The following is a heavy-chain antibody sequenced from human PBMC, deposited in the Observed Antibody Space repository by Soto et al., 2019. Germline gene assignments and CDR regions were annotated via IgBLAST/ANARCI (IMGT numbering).Heavy chain of an antibody. CDR3: AKEWSGWGFFDY. Sequence: EVQLLESGGGLVQPGGSLRLSCAASGFTFSTYAMSWVRQAPGKGLEWVSCIGGTGGTTYYADSVKGRFTISRDNSKKTLYLQMNSLRAEDTAVYYCAKEWSGWGFFDYWGQGTLVTVSS. V-gene: IGHV3-23*01. J-gene: IGHJ4*02. CDR2: IGGTGGTT. D-gene: IGHD6-19*01. CDR1: GFTFSTYA.